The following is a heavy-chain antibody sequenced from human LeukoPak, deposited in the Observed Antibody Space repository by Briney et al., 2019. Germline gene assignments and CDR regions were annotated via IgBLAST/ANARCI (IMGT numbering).Heavy chain of an antibody. D-gene: IGHD3-22*01. Sequence: GGSLRLSCAASGFTFSSYAMSWVRQAPGKGLEWVSVIGGSGGTTFYTDSVKGRFTISRDNSKNTLYLQMNSLRAEDTAVYYCAKETRYYYDSSGYLDYWGQGTLVTVSS. V-gene: IGHV3-23*01. CDR1: GFTFSSYA. CDR2: IGGSGGTT. CDR3: AKETRYYYDSSGYLDY. J-gene: IGHJ4*02.